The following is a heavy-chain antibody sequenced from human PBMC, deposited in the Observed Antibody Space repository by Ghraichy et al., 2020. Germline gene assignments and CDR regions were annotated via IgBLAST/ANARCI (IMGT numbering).Heavy chain of an antibody. D-gene: IGHD4-17*01. Sequence: GGSLRLSCAASGFTFSSYSMNWVRQAPGKGLEWVSYISSSSTIYYADSVKGRFTISRDNAKNSLYLQMNSLRAEDTAVYYCARVKHYGDNTTPWGQGTLVTVSS. V-gene: IGHV3-48*01. J-gene: IGHJ5*02. CDR2: ISSSSTI. CDR3: ARVKHYGDNTTP. CDR1: GFTFSSYS.